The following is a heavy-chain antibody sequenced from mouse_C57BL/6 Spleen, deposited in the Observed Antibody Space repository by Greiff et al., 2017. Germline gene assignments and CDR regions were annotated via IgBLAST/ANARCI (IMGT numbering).Heavy chain of an antibody. J-gene: IGHJ3*01. CDR2: IDPETGGT. CDR1: GYTFTDYE. D-gene: IGHD1-1*01. V-gene: IGHV1-15*01. CDR3: TDYGSSFFAY. Sequence: VKLVESGAELVRPGASVTLSCKASGYTFTDYEMHWVKQTPVHGLERIGAIDPETGGTAYNQKFKGKAILTADKSSSTAYMELRSLTSEDSAVYYCTDYGSSFFAYWGQGTLVTVSA.